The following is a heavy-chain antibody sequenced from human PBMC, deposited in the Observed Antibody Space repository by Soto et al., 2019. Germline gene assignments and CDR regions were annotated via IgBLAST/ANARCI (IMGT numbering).Heavy chain of an antibody. CDR1: GFTFSSYS. J-gene: IGHJ3*02. Sequence: EVQLVESGGGLVKPGGSLRLSCAASGFTFSSYSMNWVRQAPGKGLEWVSSISSSSSYIYYADSVKGRFTISRDNAKNSLYLQMNSLRAEDTAVYYCARGLIAARPKGPGAFDIWGQGTMVTVSS. CDR3: ARGLIAARPKGPGAFDI. D-gene: IGHD6-6*01. V-gene: IGHV3-21*01. CDR2: ISSSSSYI.